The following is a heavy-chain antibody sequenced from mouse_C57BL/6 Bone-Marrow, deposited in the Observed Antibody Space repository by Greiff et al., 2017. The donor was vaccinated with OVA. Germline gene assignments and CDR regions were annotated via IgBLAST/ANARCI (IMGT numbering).Heavy chain of an antibody. Sequence: QVQLQQPGAELVKPGASVKLSCKASGYTFTSYWMQWVKQRPGQGLEWIGEIDPSDSYTNYNQKFKGKATLTVDTSSSTAYMQLSSLTSEDSAVYYCARGGRYDGYYLDYWGQGTTLTVSS. D-gene: IGHD2-3*01. CDR1: GYTFTSYW. CDR2: IDPSDSYT. J-gene: IGHJ2*01. CDR3: ARGGRYDGYYLDY. V-gene: IGHV1-50*01.